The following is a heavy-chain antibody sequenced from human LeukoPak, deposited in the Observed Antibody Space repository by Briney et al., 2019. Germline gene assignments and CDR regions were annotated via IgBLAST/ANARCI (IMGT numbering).Heavy chain of an antibody. CDR1: GGSFSGYY. J-gene: IGHJ6*02. D-gene: IGHD3-10*01. V-gene: IGHV4-34*01. CDR3: ARTYYYGSGSYPEPYYYYGMDV. CDR2: INHSGST. Sequence: SETLSLTCAVYGGSFSGYYWSWIRQPPGKGLEWIGEINHSGSTNYNPSLKSRVTISVDTSKNQLSLKLSSVTAADTAVYYCARTYYYGSGSYPEPYYYYGMDVWGQGTTVTVSS.